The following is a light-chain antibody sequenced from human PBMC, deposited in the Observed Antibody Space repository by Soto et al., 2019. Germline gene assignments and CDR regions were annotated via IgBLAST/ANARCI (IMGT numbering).Light chain of an antibody. CDR2: EVS. CDR3: SSYTSSSTPVV. CDR1: SSDVGGYNY. J-gene: IGLJ2*01. Sequence: QSVLTQPTSVSGSPGQSITISCTGTSSDVGGYNYVSWYQQHPGKAPKLMIYEVSNRPSGVSNRFSGSKSGNTASLTISGLQAGDEADYYCSSYTSSSTPVVFGGGT. V-gene: IGLV2-14*01.